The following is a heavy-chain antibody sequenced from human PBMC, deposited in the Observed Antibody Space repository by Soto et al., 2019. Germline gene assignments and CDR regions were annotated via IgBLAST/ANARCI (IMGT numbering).Heavy chain of an antibody. Sequence: GGSLRLSCAASGLTFSSYGMHWVRQAPGKGLERVAVISYDGSNKYYADSVKGRFTISRDNSKNTLYLQMNSLRAEDTAVYYCAKSQKGVRLQKGPDYWGQGTLVTVSS. CDR2: ISYDGSNK. CDR1: GLTFSSYG. J-gene: IGHJ4*02. V-gene: IGHV3-30*18. CDR3: AKSQKGVRLQKGPDY.